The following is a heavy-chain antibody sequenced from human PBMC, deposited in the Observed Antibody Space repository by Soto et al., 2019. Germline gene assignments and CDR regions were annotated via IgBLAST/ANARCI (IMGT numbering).Heavy chain of an antibody. D-gene: IGHD6-19*01. J-gene: IGHJ4*02. V-gene: IGHV6-1*01. Sequence: SQTLSLTCAISGDSVSSNTAAWNWIRSSPSRGLEWLGRTYYRSNWRHDYAVSVKSRITVNPDTSKNHFSLQLNSVTPDDTAVYYCARGVAGSGFDLWGQRTLVTAS. CDR2: TYYRSNWRH. CDR3: ARGVAGSGFDL. CDR1: GDSVSSNTAA.